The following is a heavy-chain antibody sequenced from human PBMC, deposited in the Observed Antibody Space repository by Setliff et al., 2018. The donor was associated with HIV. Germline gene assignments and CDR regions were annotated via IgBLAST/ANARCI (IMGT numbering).Heavy chain of an antibody. CDR2: IYHSGST. CDR3: ARSTYYYGSGKGSGWFDP. V-gene: IGHV4-30-2*01. J-gene: IGHJ5*02. D-gene: IGHD3-10*01. Sequence: SETLPLTCAVSGGSISSGGYSWSWIRQPPGKGLEWIGYIYHSGSTYYNPSLKSRVTISIDRSKNQFSLKLSSVTAADTAVYYCARSTYYYGSGKGSGWFDPWGQGTLVTVSS. CDR1: GGSISSGGYS.